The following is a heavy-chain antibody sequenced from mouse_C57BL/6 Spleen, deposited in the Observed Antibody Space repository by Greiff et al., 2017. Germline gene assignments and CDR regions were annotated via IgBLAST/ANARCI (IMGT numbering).Heavy chain of an antibody. CDR1: GYSITSGYY. V-gene: IGHV3-6*01. Sequence: EVKLMESGPGLVKPSPSLSLTCSVTGYSITSGYYWNWIRQFPGNKLEWMGYISYDGSNNYNPSLKNRISITRDTSKNQFFLKFNSVTTEDTATYYCARDKGGNYPFDYWGQGTTLTVSS. D-gene: IGHD2-1*01. CDR3: ARDKGGNYPFDY. J-gene: IGHJ2*01. CDR2: ISYDGSN.